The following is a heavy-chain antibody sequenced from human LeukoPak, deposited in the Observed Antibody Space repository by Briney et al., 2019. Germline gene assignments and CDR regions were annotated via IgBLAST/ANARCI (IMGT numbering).Heavy chain of an antibody. D-gene: IGHD6-19*01. CDR2: INHSGST. Sequence: SETLSLTCAVYGGFFSGYYWSWIRQPPGKGLEWIGEINHSGSTNYNPSLKSRVTISVDTSKNQFSLKLSSVTAADTAVYYCARGVGYSSGWYRLGYWGQGTLVTVSS. CDR1: GGFFSGYY. J-gene: IGHJ4*02. V-gene: IGHV4-34*01. CDR3: ARGVGYSSGWYRLGY.